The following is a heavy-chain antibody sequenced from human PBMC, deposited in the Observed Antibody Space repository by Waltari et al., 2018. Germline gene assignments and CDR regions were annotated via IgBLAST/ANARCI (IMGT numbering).Heavy chain of an antibody. CDR2: MNPNSGNT. Sequence: QVQLVQSGAEVKKPGASVKVSCKASGYTFTSYDINWVRPATGQGLEWMGWMNPNSGNTGYAQKFQGRVTITRNTSISTAYMELSSLRSEDTAVYYCARGYDFWSGYYYYMDVWGKGTTVTVSS. V-gene: IGHV1-8*03. D-gene: IGHD3-3*01. J-gene: IGHJ6*03. CDR3: ARGYDFWSGYYYYMDV. CDR1: GYTFTSYD.